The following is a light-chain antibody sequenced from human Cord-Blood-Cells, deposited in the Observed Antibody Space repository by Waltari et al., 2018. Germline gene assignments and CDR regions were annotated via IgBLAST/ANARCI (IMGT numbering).Light chain of an antibody. Sequence: EIVWTQYPATLSLSQGEGSILPYRASQSVSSYLAWYQQKPGQAPRLLIYDASNRATGIPARFSGSGSGTDVTLTISSLGPEDFAVYYCQQRSNWPLTFGGGTKVEIK. V-gene: IGKV3-11*01. J-gene: IGKJ4*01. CDR3: QQRSNWPLT. CDR2: DAS. CDR1: QSVSSY.